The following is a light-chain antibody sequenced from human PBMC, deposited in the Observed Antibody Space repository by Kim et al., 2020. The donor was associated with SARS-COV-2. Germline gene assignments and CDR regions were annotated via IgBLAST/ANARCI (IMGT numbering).Light chain of an antibody. CDR3: QQYNTYPRALT. CDR2: DAS. V-gene: IGKV1-5*01. J-gene: IGKJ4*01. Sequence: VGDRVTITCRASESISSWVAWYQQKPGKAPKLLIYDASSLEGGVPSRFSGGGSGTEFTLTISSLQPDDFATYYCQQYNTYPRALTFGGGTKVEIK. CDR1: ESISSW.